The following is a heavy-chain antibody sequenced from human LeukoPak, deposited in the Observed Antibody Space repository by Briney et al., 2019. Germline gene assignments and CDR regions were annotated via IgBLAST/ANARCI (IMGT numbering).Heavy chain of an antibody. J-gene: IGHJ5*02. D-gene: IGHD5-18*01. CDR2: INPNSGGT. CDR1: GYTFTGYY. CDR3: ARARAGVQLLTNTNWFDP. Sequence: ASVKVSCKASGYTFTGYYMHWVRQAPGQGLEWMGWINPNSGGTNYAQKFQGRVTMTRDTSISTAYMELSRLRSDDTAVYYCARARAGVQLLTNTNWFDPWGQGTLVTVSS. V-gene: IGHV1-2*02.